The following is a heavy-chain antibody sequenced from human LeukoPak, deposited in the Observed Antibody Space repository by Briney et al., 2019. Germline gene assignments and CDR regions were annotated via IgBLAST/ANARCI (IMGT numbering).Heavy chain of an antibody. CDR3: ARDGRLRLNYYYYYGMDV. CDR1: GGTFSSYA. Sequence: ASVKVSCKASGGTFSSYAISWVRQAPGQGLEWMGRIIPIFGIANCAQKFQGRVTITADKSTSTAYMELSSLRSEDTAVYYCARDGRLRLNYYYYYGMDVWGQGTTVTVSS. CDR2: IIPIFGIA. V-gene: IGHV1-69*04. D-gene: IGHD5-12*01. J-gene: IGHJ6*02.